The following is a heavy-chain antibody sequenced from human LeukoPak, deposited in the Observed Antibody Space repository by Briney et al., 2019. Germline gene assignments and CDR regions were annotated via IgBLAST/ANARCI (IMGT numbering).Heavy chain of an antibody. D-gene: IGHD3-10*01. CDR2: INHSGST. V-gene: IGHV4-34*01. Sequence: SETLSLTYAVYGGSFSGYYWSWIRQPPGKGLEWIGEINHSGSTNYNPSLKSRVTISVDTSKNQFSLKLSSVTAADTAVYYCARHGRYYGSGSYLDYWGQGTLVTVSS. J-gene: IGHJ4*02. CDR1: GGSFSGYY. CDR3: ARHGRYYGSGSYLDY.